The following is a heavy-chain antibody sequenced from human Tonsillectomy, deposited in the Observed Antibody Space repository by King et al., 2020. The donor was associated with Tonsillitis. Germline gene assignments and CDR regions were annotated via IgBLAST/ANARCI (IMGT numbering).Heavy chain of an antibody. CDR3: AREGGYSGYDSTTFDH. CDR1: GYTFTSYY. D-gene: IGHD5-12*01. V-gene: IGHV1-46*01. CDR2: INPSGGST. Sequence: QLVQSGAEVKKPGASVKVSCKASGYTFTSYYMHWVRQAPGQGLEWMGIINPSGGSTSYAQKFQGRVTMTRDTSTSTVYMELSSLRSEDTAVYYCAREGGYSGYDSTTFDHWGQGTLVTVSS. J-gene: IGHJ4*02.